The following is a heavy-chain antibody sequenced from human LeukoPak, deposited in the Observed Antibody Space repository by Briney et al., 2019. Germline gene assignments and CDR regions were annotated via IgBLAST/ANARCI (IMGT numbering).Heavy chain of an antibody. CDR1: GGSISSYY. J-gene: IGHJ5*02. D-gene: IGHD6-19*01. CDR3: ARHGSRIAVAAT. V-gene: IGHV4-59*08. Sequence: PSETLSLTCTVSGGSISSYYWSWIRQPPGKGLEYIGYTYDSGSTNYNPSLKSRLTISVDTSKNQFSLNLSSVTAADTAVYYCARHGSRIAVAATWGQGTLVTVSS. CDR2: TYDSGST.